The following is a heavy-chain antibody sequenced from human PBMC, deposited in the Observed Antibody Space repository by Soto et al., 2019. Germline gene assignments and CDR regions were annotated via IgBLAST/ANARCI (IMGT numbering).Heavy chain of an antibody. V-gene: IGHV3-23*01. CDR3: AKDRSRYCTNGVCYAIGIIDY. J-gene: IGHJ4*02. CDR1: GFTFSSYA. D-gene: IGHD2-8*01. CDR2: ISGSGGST. Sequence: GGSLRLSCAASGFTFSSYAMSWVRQAPGKGLEWVSAISGSGGSTYYADSVKGRFTISRDNSKNTLYLQMNSLRAEDTAVYYCAKDRSRYCTNGVCYAIGIIDYWGQGTLVTVSS.